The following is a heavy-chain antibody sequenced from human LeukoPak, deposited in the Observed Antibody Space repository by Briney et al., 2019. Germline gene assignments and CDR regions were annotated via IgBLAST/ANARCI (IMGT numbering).Heavy chain of an antibody. Sequence: SETLSLTCTVSGGSISTSNNYWGWIRQPPGKGLEWIASIYYSGSTNYNPSLKSRVTISVDTSKNQFSLKLSSVTAADTAVYYCAREREISSGWYNYYYYMDVWGKGTTVTVSS. J-gene: IGHJ6*03. CDR3: AREREISSGWYNYYYYMDV. CDR1: GGSISTSNNY. D-gene: IGHD6-19*01. CDR2: IYYSGST. V-gene: IGHV4-39*07.